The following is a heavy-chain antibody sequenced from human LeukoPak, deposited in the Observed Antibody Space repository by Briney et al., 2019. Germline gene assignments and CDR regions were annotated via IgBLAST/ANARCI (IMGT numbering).Heavy chain of an antibody. Sequence: PSETLSLTCAVYGGSFSGYYWSWIRQPPGKGLEWIGEINHSGSTNYNPSLKSRVTISVDTSKNQFSLKLSSVTAADTAVYYCARGRGWITMFGVGHQTIGFDPWGQGTLVTVSS. CDR3: ARGRGWITMFGVGHQTIGFDP. V-gene: IGHV4-34*01. D-gene: IGHD3-3*01. CDR2: INHSGST. J-gene: IGHJ5*02. CDR1: GGSFSGYY.